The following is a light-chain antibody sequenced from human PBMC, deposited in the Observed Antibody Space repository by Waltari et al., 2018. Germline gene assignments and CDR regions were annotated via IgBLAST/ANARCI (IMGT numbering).Light chain of an antibody. Sequence: AIQLTQSPSFLSASVGDRVTITCRTSQATKIALAWYQTQAGKPPKLLTYDTSTLESGVPSRFSGGGTGAELTLTISSLQPEDVGTYYCQQFNEYPWTFGQGTKVEIK. CDR3: QQFNEYPWT. J-gene: IGKJ1*01. CDR2: DTS. V-gene: IGKV1D-13*01. CDR1: QATKIA.